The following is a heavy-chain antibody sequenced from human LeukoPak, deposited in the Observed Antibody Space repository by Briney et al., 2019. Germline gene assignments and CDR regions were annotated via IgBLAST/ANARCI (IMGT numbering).Heavy chain of an antibody. D-gene: IGHD2-15*01. Sequence: GGSLRLSCAASRFSFSSYGIHWVRQAPGKGLEWVAVISYDGSNKHYAESVKGRFTISRDNSKNTLYLEINSLRAEDTAVYYCANYCGGGICPADYWGQGTLVTVSS. CDR1: RFSFSSYG. CDR3: ANYCGGGICPADY. CDR2: ISYDGSNK. J-gene: IGHJ4*02. V-gene: IGHV3-30*18.